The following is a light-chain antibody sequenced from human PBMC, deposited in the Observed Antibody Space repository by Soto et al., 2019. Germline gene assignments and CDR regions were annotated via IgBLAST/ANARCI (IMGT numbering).Light chain of an antibody. Sequence: QSALTQPASVSGSPGQSITISCTGITSDFGTYNYVSWYQQYPGKAPTLMISDVSYRPSGVSNRFSGSKSGNTASLTISGLQAEDEADYYCNSYTSSQWVFGGGTKLTVL. CDR2: DVS. V-gene: IGLV2-14*01. CDR1: TSDFGTYNY. J-gene: IGLJ3*02. CDR3: NSYTSSQWV.